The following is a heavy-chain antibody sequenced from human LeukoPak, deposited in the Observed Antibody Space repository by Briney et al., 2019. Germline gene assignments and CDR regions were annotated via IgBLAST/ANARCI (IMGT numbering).Heavy chain of an antibody. Sequence: ASVKVSCKASGYTFTSYGISWVRQAPGQGLEWMGWISAYNGNTNYAQKLQGRVTMTRDTSTSTVYMELSSLRSEDTAVYYCARGVAAADYWGQGTLVTVSS. CDR1: GYTFTSYG. D-gene: IGHD6-13*01. CDR3: ARGVAAADY. CDR2: ISAYNGNT. J-gene: IGHJ4*02. V-gene: IGHV1-18*01.